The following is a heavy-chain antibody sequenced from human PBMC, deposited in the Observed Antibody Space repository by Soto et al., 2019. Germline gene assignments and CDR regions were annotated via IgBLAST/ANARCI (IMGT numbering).Heavy chain of an antibody. Sequence: PGGSLRLSCAASGFTFSTYWMTWVRQAPGKGLEWVANIKQDGSEKYYVDSVKGRFTISRDNAKNSLYLQMNSLKAEDTAVYYCAREWSPPLAVFDYWGQGTLVT. D-gene: IGHD1-26*01. CDR2: IKQDGSEK. CDR1: GFTFSTYW. CDR3: AREWSPPLAVFDY. V-gene: IGHV3-7*03. J-gene: IGHJ4*02.